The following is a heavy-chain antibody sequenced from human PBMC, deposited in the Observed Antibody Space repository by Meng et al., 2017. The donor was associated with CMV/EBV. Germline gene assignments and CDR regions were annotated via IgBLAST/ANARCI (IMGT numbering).Heavy chain of an antibody. CDR2: INLWNGKI. CDR3: AKDLFSPGGNSCFDH. V-gene: IGHV1-18*01. D-gene: IGHD3-16*01. CDR1: GYTFNKHG. J-gene: IGHJ4*02. Sequence: ASVKVSCKASGYTFNKHGINWVRQAPRQGLEWMGWINLWNGKIESAQKFQGRITLTTDASTSTVYMELRSLTSDDTAVYYCAKDLFSPGGNSCFDHWGQGTLVTVSS.